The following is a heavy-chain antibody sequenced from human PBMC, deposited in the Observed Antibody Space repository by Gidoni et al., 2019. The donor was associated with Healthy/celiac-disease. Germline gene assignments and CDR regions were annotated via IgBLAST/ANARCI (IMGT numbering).Heavy chain of an antibody. CDR3: AKWRDIVVVVAASSRAFDI. D-gene: IGHD2-15*01. CDR1: GFTFSRYA. V-gene: IGHV3-23*01. J-gene: IGHJ3*02. Sequence: EVQLLESGGGLVQPGGSLRLSCAASGFTFSRYAMSWVRQAPGKGLEWVSAISGSGGSTYYADSVKGRFTISRDNSKNTLYLQMNSLRAEDTAVYYCAKWRDIVVVVAASSRAFDIWGQGTMVTVSS. CDR2: ISGSGGST.